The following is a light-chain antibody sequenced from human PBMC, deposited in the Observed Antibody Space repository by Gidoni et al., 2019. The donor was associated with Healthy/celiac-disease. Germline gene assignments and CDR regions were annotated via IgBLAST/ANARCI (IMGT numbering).Light chain of an antibody. J-gene: IGLJ2*01. V-gene: IGLV2-23*02. CDR3: CSYAGSSTLV. Sequence: QSGRTQTASVSRCPGQPYTISCTGTSSDVGSYNLVSWYQQHPGKAPTLMIYEVSKWPSGVSNRFSGSKSGNTASLTISVLQADDGAYYYCCSYAGSSTLVFGGGTKLTVL. CDR2: EVS. CDR1: SSDVGSYNL.